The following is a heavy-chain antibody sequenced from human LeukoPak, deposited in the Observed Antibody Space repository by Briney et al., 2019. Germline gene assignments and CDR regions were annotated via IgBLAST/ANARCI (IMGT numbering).Heavy chain of an antibody. CDR3: ARGSDYYDSSGYYYWFDY. CDR2: IYSGGST. Sequence: GGSLRLSCAASGFTASSNYMSWVRQAPGKGLEWVSVIYSGGSTYYADSVKGRFTISRDNSKNTLYLQMNSLRAEDTAVYYCARGSDYYDSSGYYYWFDYWGQGTLVTVSS. D-gene: IGHD3-22*01. V-gene: IGHV3-66*01. CDR1: GFTASSNY. J-gene: IGHJ4*02.